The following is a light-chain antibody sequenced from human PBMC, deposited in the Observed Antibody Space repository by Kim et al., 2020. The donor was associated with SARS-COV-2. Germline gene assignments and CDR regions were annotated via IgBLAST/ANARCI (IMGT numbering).Light chain of an antibody. V-gene: IGKV1-17*03. CDR2: AAS. J-gene: IGKJ4*01. CDR1: HDISNS. Sequence: AAVGDRVTTACRESHDISNSLAWFQQRPGKVPRRLIYAASSLQSGVPSRFSGSGSGTEFTLTISSLQPEDFATYYCLQHINYPLTFGGGTKVDIK. CDR3: LQHINYPLT.